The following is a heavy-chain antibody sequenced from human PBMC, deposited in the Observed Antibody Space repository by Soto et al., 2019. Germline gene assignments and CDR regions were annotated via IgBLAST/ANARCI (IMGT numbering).Heavy chain of an antibody. CDR1: GDSISNDFYS. Sequence: SETLSLTCIVSGDSISNDFYSWGWIRRPPGKGLEWIGSIYYSGSTYYNPSLKSRVTISVDTSKNQFSLKLSSVTAADTAVYYCARAPLHPNYWGQGTLVTVSS. CDR2: IYYSGST. CDR3: ARAPLHPNY. V-gene: IGHV4-39*07. D-gene: IGHD4-4*01. J-gene: IGHJ4*02.